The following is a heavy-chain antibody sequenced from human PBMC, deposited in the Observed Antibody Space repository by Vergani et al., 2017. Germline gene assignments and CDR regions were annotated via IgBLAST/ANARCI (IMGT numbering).Heavy chain of an antibody. CDR1: GFALNRHA. D-gene: IGHD2-2*02. J-gene: IGHJ4*02. V-gene: IGHV3-30-3*01. CDR3: VRDSGSCAGGRCYTEAWDY. Sequence: QVQLVESGGGVVQPGTSLRLSCVVSGFALNRHAMYWVRQAPGKGLEWVVGISFDGTNEYYPDLVKGRFTISRDIAKNTLYLQVRSLRLEDTGVYHCVRDSGSCAGGRCYTEAWDYWGQGTPVTVSS. CDR2: ISFDGTNE.